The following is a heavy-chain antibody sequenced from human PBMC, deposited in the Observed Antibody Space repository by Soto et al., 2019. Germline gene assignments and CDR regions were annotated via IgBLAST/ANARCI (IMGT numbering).Heavy chain of an antibody. Sequence: PGGSLRLSCAASRFTFSSFAMSWVRQAPGKGLDWVSVISGSDTSTYYTDSVKGRFTISRNNSKNTLYLQMNSLRAEDTAVYYCASHWDLRSPIEYWGQGTLVTVSS. CDR1: RFTFSSFA. D-gene: IGHD7-27*01. V-gene: IGHV3-23*01. J-gene: IGHJ4*02. CDR2: ISGSDTST. CDR3: ASHWDLRSPIEY.